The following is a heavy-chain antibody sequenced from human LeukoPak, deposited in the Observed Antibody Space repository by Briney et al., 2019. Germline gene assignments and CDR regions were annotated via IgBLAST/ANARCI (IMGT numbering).Heavy chain of an antibody. V-gene: IGHV1-2*06. J-gene: IGHJ4*02. CDR3: ARGGSSWYAAHY. CDR1: GYTFTGYY. Sequence: ASVKVSCKASGYTFTGYYMHWVRQAPGQGLEWMGRINPNSGGTNYAQKFRGRVTMTRDTSISTAYMELSRLRSDDTAVYYCARGGSSWYAAHYWGQGTLVTVSS. D-gene: IGHD6-13*01. CDR2: INPNSGGT.